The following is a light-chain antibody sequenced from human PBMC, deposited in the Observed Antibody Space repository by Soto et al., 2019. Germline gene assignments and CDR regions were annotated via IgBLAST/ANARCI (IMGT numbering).Light chain of an antibody. CDR3: QQYFEWPPMT. Sequence: EVVMTQSPATLSVSPGERATLSCRASETVATNLAWYQQKPCQAPRRLISGASTRAAGISDRFRGSGSGTEFTLTISSLRSEDSAIYYCQQYFEWPPMTFGQGTKVEI. CDR1: ETVATN. V-gene: IGKV3-15*01. J-gene: IGKJ1*01. CDR2: GAS.